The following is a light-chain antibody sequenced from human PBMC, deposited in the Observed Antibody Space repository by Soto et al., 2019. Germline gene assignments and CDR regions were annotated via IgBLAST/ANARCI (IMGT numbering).Light chain of an antibody. J-gene: IGKJ1*01. CDR1: QSVSSSY. Sequence: EIVLTQSPGTLSLSPGERATLSCRAIQSVSSSYLAWFQQRPGQAPRLLIYGASIRATGIPARFSGSGSGTEFTLTISSLQSEDFAVYYCQQYNNWPPWTFGQGIKVDIK. V-gene: IGKV3-15*01. CDR3: QQYNNWPPWT. CDR2: GAS.